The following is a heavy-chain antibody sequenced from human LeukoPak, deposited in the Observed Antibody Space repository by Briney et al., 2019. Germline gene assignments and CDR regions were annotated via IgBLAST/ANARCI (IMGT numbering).Heavy chain of an antibody. D-gene: IGHD4/OR15-4a*01. CDR2: ITYDGINK. Sequence: GGSLRLSCAASGFNFKTYSMHWVRQAPGKGLEWLAVITYDGINKYYADSVKGRVTFSRDNSKKTLYLQMDNVTREDTAVYYCSREDRYGATYYLDSWGQGTLVTVSS. V-gene: IGHV3-30*04. CDR1: GFNFKTYS. J-gene: IGHJ4*02. CDR3: SREDRYGATYYLDS.